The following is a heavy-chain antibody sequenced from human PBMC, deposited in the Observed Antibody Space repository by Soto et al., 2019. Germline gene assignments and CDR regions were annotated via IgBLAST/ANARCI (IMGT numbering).Heavy chain of an antibody. V-gene: IGHV3-53*01. CDR2: IYSGGST. D-gene: IGHD6-19*01. Sequence: GGSLRLSCAASGFTVSSNYMSWVRQAPGKGLEWVSVIYSGGSTYYADSVKGRFTISRDNSKNTLYLQMSSLRAEDTAVYYCASGIAVAGSFDYWGQGTLVTVSS. CDR3: ASGIAVAGSFDY. CDR1: GFTVSSNY. J-gene: IGHJ4*02.